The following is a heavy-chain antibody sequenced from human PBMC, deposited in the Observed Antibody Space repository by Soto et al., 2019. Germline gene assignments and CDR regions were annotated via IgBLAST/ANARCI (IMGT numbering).Heavy chain of an antibody. CDR3: ARGHDDYGDYPPQNWFDP. D-gene: IGHD4-17*01. CDR1: GYTFTSYY. CDR2: INPSGGST. Sequence: ASVKVSCNASGYTFTSYYMHLVRQAPGQGLEWMGIINPSGGSTSYAQKFQGRVTMTRDTSTSTVYMELSSLRSEDTAVYYCARGHDDYGDYPPQNWFDPWGQGTLVTVSS. J-gene: IGHJ5*02. V-gene: IGHV1-46*01.